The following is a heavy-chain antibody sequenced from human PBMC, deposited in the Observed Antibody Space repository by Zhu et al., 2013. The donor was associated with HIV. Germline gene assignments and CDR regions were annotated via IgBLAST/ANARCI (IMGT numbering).Heavy chain of an antibody. D-gene: IGHD6-19*01. V-gene: IGHV1-2*02. CDR2: INPINGST. J-gene: IGHJ4*01. CDR3: ARDARVAVATLRFDY. Sequence: VQSGPEVKRPGASVTVSCTASGYNFNHYFINWIRQAPGQGPEWMGWINPINGSTSYARKFQDRVAITRATSFDTTYLFVSRLRPDDTAIYYCARDARVAVATLRFDYWGQGTLVTVSS. CDR1: GYNFNHYF.